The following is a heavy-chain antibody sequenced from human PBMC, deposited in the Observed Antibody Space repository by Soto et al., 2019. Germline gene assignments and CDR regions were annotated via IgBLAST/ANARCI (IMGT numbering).Heavy chain of an antibody. V-gene: IGHV1-2*04. D-gene: IGHD2-8*01. CDR1: GYSFTDYH. CDR3: ARGDSTDCSNGVCSFFYNHDMDV. J-gene: IGHJ6*02. Sequence: ASVKVSCKASGYSFTDYHIHWVRQAPGQGLEWLGRINPKSSGTGTAQKFQGWVTMTTDTSISTASMELTRLTSDGTAIYYCARGDSTDCSNGVCSFFYNHDMDVWGQGTTVTVSS. CDR2: INPKSSGT.